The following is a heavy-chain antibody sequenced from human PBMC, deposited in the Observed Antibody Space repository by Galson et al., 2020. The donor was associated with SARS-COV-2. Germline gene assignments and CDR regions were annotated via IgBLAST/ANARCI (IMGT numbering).Heavy chain of an antibody. Sequence: ASETLSLTCGVSGASVNSRTYYWGWIRQPPGTGLEWIGSVSSSGNTFHNPSLQRRLTISLVTSKNLFSLNLTSVTAADTAVYYCARELQYFDVLSGYGPAYAFDIWGQGAMVTVSA. CDR2: VSSSGNT. CDR1: GASVNSRTYY. D-gene: IGHD3-9*01. J-gene: IGHJ3*02. CDR3: ARELQYFDVLSGYGPAYAFDI. V-gene: IGHV4-39*07.